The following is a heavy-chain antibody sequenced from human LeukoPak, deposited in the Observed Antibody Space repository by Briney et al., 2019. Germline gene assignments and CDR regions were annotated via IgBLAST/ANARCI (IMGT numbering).Heavy chain of an antibody. J-gene: IGHJ4*02. D-gene: IGHD3-9*01. CDR1: GYSISSGYY. CDR3: ARAVGSFDWLPLFDF. CDR2: IYHSGIT. V-gene: IGHV4-38-2*02. Sequence: SETLSLTCTVSGYSISSGYYWGWIRQPPGKGLEWIGSIYHSGITYYTPSLKSRVTISVDTSKNQFYLKLSSVTAADTAVYYCARAVGSFDWLPLFDFWGQGALVTVSS.